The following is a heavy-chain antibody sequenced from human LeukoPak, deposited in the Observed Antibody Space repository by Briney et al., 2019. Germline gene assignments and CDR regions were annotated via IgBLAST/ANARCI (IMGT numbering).Heavy chain of an antibody. D-gene: IGHD6-19*01. CDR1: GYTFTSYG. V-gene: IGHV1-18*01. CDR2: ISAYNGNT. J-gene: IGHJ4*02. CDR3: AREQWRLYYFDY. Sequence: GASVTVSCKASGYTFTSYGISWVRQAPGQGLEWLGWISAYNGNTNYAQKLQGRVTMTTDTSTSTAYMELRSLRSDDTAVYYCAREQWRLYYFDYWGQGTLVTVSS.